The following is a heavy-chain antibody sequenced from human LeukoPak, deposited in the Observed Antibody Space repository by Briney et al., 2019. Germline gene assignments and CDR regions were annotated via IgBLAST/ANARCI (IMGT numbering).Heavy chain of an antibody. D-gene: IGHD5-18*01. CDR2: IYHSGTT. Sequence: LSETLSLTCTVSGYSISSGYYWGWIRQPPGKGLEWIALIYHSGTTYYNPSLKSRVTISVDTSKNQFSLKLSSVTAADTAVYYCARDFEDTAMVKGPLGRPIDYWGQGTLVTVSS. J-gene: IGHJ4*02. CDR3: ARDFEDTAMVKGPLGRPIDY. V-gene: IGHV4-38-2*02. CDR1: GYSISSGYY.